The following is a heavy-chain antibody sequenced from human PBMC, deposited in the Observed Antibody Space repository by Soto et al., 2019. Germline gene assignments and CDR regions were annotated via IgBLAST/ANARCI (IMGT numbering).Heavy chain of an antibody. J-gene: IGHJ4*02. CDR2: IYGGGVEN. V-gene: IGHV3-23*03. CDR3: AKDRHPDGFWPFDH. D-gene: IGHD3-3*01. CDR1: GFAFSTYT. Sequence: EVQLVESGGGLVQPGGSLRLSCVASGFAFSTYTMNWVRQAPGRGLEWLSGIYGGGVENFYADSVKCWFTISRENSRSTLYLEMNYLRSDDTATYYCAKDRHPDGFWPFDHWGRGTLIIVSS.